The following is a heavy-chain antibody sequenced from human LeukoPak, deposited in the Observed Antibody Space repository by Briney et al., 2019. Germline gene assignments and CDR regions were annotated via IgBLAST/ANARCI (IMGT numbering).Heavy chain of an antibody. CDR2: IRYDGSNK. CDR3: AEAPYCSGGSCYDDY. CDR1: GFTFSSYG. V-gene: IGHV3-30*02. J-gene: IGHJ4*02. Sequence: GGSLRLSCAASGFTFSSYGMHWVRQAPGKGLEWVAFIRYDGSNKCYADSVKGRFTISRDNSKNTLYLQMNSLRAEDTAVYYCAEAPYCSGGSCYDDYWGQGTLVTVSS. D-gene: IGHD2-15*01.